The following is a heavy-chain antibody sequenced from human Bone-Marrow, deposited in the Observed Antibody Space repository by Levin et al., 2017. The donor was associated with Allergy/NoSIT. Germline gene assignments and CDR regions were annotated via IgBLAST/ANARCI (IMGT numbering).Heavy chain of an antibody. CDR2: ISSSSSYI. Sequence: LSLTCAASGFTFSDYTMNWVRQAPGKGLEWVSSISSSSSYIYYADSVKGRFTISRDNAKNSLYLQMNSLGAEDTAVYFCARDFYLGYCSGGSCYYIDHWGQGTLVTVSS. V-gene: IGHV3-21*01. J-gene: IGHJ4*02. D-gene: IGHD2-15*01. CDR3: ARDFYLGYCSGGSCYYIDH. CDR1: GFTFSDYT.